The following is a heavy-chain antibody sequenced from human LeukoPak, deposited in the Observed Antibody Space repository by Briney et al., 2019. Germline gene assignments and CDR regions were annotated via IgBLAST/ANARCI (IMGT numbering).Heavy chain of an antibody. J-gene: IGHJ3*02. V-gene: IGHV4-4*07. CDR3: ARITTGYYRIGHAFDI. CDR1: GGSISRYY. Sequence: PSEPLSLTCSVSGGSISRYYWSWIRQPAGKGLEWVGCIYTSGSTNYNPSLKSRVTMSVDASKNQFSLKLSSVTAAHTAVYYSARITTGYYRIGHAFDIWGQGTMVTVSS. D-gene: IGHD3-9*01. CDR2: IYTSGST.